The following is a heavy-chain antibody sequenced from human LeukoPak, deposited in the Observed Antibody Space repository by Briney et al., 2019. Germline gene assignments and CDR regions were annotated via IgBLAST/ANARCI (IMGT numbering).Heavy chain of an antibody. CDR1: GFTFSSYE. D-gene: IGHD6-19*01. V-gene: IGHV3-48*03. J-gene: IGHJ3*02. CDR2: ISSSGSTI. Sequence: GGSLRLSCAASGFTFSSYEMNWVRQAPGKGLEWVSYISSSGSTIYYADSVKGRFTISRDNAKNSLYLQMNSLRAEDTAVYYCARVVSGWFDAFGIWGQGTMVTVSS. CDR3: ARVVSGWFDAFGI.